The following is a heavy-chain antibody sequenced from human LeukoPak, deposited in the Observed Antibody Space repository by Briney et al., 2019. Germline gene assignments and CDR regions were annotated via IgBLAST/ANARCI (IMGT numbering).Heavy chain of an antibody. D-gene: IGHD6-13*01. Sequence: PSETLSLTCTVSGGSISSYYWSWIRQPPGKGLEWIGYIYYSGSTNYNPSLKSRVTISVDTSKNQFSLKLSSVTAADTAVYYCARSAGSSSWYEGYYFDYWGQGTLVTVSS. V-gene: IGHV4-59*01. CDR3: ARSAGSSSWYEGYYFDY. J-gene: IGHJ4*02. CDR1: GGSISSYY. CDR2: IYYSGST.